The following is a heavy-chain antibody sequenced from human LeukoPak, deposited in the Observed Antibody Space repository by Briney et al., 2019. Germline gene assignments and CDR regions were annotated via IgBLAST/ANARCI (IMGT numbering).Heavy chain of an antibody. Sequence: GGPLRLSCAASGFTFSDYYMSWIRQAPGKGLEWVSYISSSGSTIYYADSVKGRFTISRDNAKNSLYLQMNSLRAEDTAVYYCAKDFHRLGEFDAFDIWGQGTMVTVSS. V-gene: IGHV3-11*04. CDR2: ISSSGSTI. J-gene: IGHJ3*02. CDR1: GFTFSDYY. D-gene: IGHD3-16*01. CDR3: AKDFHRLGEFDAFDI.